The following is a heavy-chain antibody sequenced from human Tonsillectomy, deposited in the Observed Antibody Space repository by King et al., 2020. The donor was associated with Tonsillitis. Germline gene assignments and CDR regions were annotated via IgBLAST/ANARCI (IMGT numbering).Heavy chain of an antibody. CDR1: GYTFTDYG. CDR2: ISAYNGNI. J-gene: IGHJ4*02. CDR3: ARLCLTGYHQAIDY. D-gene: IGHD3-9*01. Sequence: QLVQSGGEVKKPGASVKVSCKASGYTFTDYGISWVRQAPGQGLEWMGWISAYNGNINYAQKFQGRLTMTPDTSTNTAYMELRSLRSDDTAVYYCARLCLTGYHQAIDYWGQGSLVTVSS. V-gene: IGHV1-18*04.